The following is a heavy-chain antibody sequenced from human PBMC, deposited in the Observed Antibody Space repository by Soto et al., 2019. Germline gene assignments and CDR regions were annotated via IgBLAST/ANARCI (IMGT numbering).Heavy chain of an antibody. J-gene: IGHJ5*02. V-gene: IGHV4-39*01. CDR1: GGSISSTNYY. CDR3: ARHMSVVVVPAPIHWFDP. CDR2: IYYSGNT. Sequence: QLQLQESGPGLVKPSETLSLTCTVSGGSISSTNYYWGWIRQPPGKGLEWIGSIYYSGNTYYNPSLKSRVTISVDTSKNQFSLNLSSVIAADTAVYYCARHMSVVVVPAPIHWFDPWGQGTLVTVSS. D-gene: IGHD2-2*01.